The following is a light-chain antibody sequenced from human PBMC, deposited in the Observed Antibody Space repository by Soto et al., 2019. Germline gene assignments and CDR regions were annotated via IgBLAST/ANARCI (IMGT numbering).Light chain of an antibody. CDR1: QSVSSY. CDR2: DAS. Sequence: EIVLTQSPATLSLSPGERATLSCRASQSVSSYLAWYQQKPGQAPRLLIYDASNRATGIPARFSGSGSGTDFTLTIISLEPEDFAVYYCQQRGSWPLTFGGGTKVDIK. V-gene: IGKV3-11*01. J-gene: IGKJ4*01. CDR3: QQRGSWPLT.